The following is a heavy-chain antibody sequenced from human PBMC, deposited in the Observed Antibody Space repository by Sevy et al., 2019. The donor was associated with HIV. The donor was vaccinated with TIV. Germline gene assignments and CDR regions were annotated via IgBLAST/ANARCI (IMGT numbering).Heavy chain of an antibody. Sequence: GGSLRLSCAASGFTFSSYAMSWVRQAPGKGLEWVSAISGSGGSTYYADSVNDRFTISRDNSKNTLYLQMNSLRAEDTAAYYCAKGRGGSYIELNWFDPWGQGTLVTVSS. J-gene: IGHJ5*02. D-gene: IGHD1-26*01. CDR3: AKGRGGSYIELNWFDP. CDR1: GFTFSSYA. CDR2: ISGSGGST. V-gene: IGHV3-23*01.